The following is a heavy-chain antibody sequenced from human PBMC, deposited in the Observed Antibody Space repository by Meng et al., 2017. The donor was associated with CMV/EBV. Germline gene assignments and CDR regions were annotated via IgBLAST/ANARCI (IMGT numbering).Heavy chain of an antibody. D-gene: IGHD6-6*01. CDR2: ISSSCSTI. J-gene: IGHJ4*02. CDR1: GFTFCSYE. Sequence: GESLKISCAASGFTFCSYEMNWVRQAPGKGLEWVSYISSSCSTIYYADSVKGRFTIYRDNAKNSLSLQMHSLSAEDTAVYYCARGPLRPYSSSSGSGYFDYWGQGTLVTVSS. CDR3: ARGPLRPYSSSSGSGYFDY. V-gene: IGHV3-48*03.